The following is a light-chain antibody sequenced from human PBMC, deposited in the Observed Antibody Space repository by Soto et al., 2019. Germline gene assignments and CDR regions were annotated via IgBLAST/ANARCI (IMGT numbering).Light chain of an antibody. CDR1: SGHSSYI. CDR2: LEDTGIY. J-gene: IGLJ2*01. Sequence: QLVLTQSSSASASLGSSVKLTCTLSSGHSSYIIAWHQQQPGKAPRYLMKLEDTGIYNKGSGVPDRFSGSRSGADRYLTISDLQFEDEADYYCETWDRNTVVFGGGTKLTVL. V-gene: IGLV4-60*02. CDR3: ETWDRNTVV.